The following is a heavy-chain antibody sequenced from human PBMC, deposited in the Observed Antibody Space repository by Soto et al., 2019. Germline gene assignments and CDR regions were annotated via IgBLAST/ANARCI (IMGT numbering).Heavy chain of an antibody. CDR2: IYPGDSDT. CDR3: ARSSGWYNYYYYGIDV. CDR1: GYSFTNYC. D-gene: IGHD6-19*01. Sequence: XAFLKTFFHSCGYSFTNYCHGLGRQRPGKGVEWMGIIYPGDSDTRYSPSFHGQVTISADKSISTAYLQWSRLKASDTAMDYCARSSGWYNYYYYGIDVWGQGTPVTVSS. V-gene: IGHV5-51*01. J-gene: IGHJ6*02.